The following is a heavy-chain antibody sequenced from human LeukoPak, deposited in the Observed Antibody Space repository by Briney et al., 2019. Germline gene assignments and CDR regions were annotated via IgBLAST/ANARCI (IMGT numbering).Heavy chain of an antibody. CDR2: ISAYNGNT. CDR3: ARAARLRAAAGLRDY. J-gene: IGHJ4*02. CDR1: GYTFTNYD. V-gene: IGHV1-18*01. Sequence: ASVKVSCKSSGYTFTNYDITWVRQAPGQGLEWMGCISAYNGNTNYAHNLLGRVTMTTDTSTSTAYMELRSLRSDDTAVYYCARAARLRAAAGLRDYWGQGTLVTVSS. D-gene: IGHD6-13*01.